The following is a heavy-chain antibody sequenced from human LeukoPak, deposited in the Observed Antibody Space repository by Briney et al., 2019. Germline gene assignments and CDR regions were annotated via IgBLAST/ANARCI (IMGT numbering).Heavy chain of an antibody. V-gene: IGHV4-39*02. CDR2: IYYSGST. Sequence: SETLSLTCTVSAGSISSSSYYWGWFRQPPGKGLEWIGTIYYSGSTYYSPSLKSRVTIYVDVSKNHVSLKLSSVTAADTAVYYCASSGYYGSGMRYDYWGQGTLVTVSS. D-gene: IGHD3-10*01. J-gene: IGHJ4*02. CDR1: AGSISSSSYY. CDR3: ASSGYYGSGMRYDY.